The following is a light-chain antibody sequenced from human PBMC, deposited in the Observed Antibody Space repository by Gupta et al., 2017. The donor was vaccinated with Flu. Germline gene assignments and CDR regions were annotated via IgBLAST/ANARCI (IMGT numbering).Light chain of an antibody. J-gene: IGKJ3*01. CDR1: QSVSNY. Sequence: ATLSLSPGERATLSCRASQSVSNYLAWYQQKPGQAPRLLIYDASNRATGIPARFSGSGSGTDFTLTISSLEPEDFAVYYCQQRSNWPRFTFGPGTKVDI. CDR2: DAS. CDR3: QQRSNWPRFT. V-gene: IGKV3-11*01.